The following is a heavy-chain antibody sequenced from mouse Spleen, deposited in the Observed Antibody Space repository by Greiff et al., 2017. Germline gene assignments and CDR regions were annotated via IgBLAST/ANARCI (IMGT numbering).Heavy chain of an antibody. Sequence: EVKLMESGGDLVKPGGSLKLSCAASGFTFSSYGMSWVRQTPDKRLEWVATISSGGSYTYYPDSVKGRFTISRDNAKNTLYLQMSSLKSEDTAMYYCARHEDYGNYVDYWGQGTTLTVSS. CDR1: GFTFSSYG. V-gene: IGHV5-6*01. CDR3: ARHEDYGNYVDY. CDR2: ISSGGSYT. J-gene: IGHJ2*01. D-gene: IGHD2-1*01.